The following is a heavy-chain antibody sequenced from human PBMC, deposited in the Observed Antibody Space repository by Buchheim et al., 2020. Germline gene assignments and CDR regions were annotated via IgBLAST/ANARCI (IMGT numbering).Heavy chain of an antibody. V-gene: IGHV4-59*08. CDR1: GGSISSYY. J-gene: IGHJ4*02. CDR3: ARLTWPRGSGKDY. D-gene: IGHD1-14*01. CDR2: IYYSGST. Sequence: QVQLQESGPGPVKPSETLSLTCTVSGGSISSYYWSWIRQPPGKGLEWIGHIYYSGSTNYNPSLKSRVTISVDTSGNQFSLRLTSVTAADTAVYYCARLTWPRGSGKDYWGQGTL.